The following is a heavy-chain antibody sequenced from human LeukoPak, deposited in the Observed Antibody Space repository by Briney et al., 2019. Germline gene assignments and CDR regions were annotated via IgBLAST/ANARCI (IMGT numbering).Heavy chain of an antibody. Sequence: GGSLRLSCAASGFTFSSYAMSWVRQAPGKGLEWVANIKQDGSEKYYVDSVKGRFTISRDNAKNSLYLQMNSLGAEDTAVYYCAREGIAAPFDYWGQGTLVTVSS. CDR2: IKQDGSEK. D-gene: IGHD6-13*01. CDR1: GFTFSSYA. V-gene: IGHV3-7*03. J-gene: IGHJ4*02. CDR3: AREGIAAPFDY.